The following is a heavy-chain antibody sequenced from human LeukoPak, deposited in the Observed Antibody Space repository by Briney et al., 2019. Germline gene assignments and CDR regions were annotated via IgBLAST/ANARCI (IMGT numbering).Heavy chain of an antibody. CDR1: GDSISSYY. V-gene: IGHV4-59*08. D-gene: IGHD3-10*01. J-gene: IGHJ4*02. CDR2: IYFSGRT. CDR3: ARQSLIRGVIIGDFDY. Sequence: SETLSLTCTVSGDSISSYYWSWLRQPPGKGLEWLGYIYFSGRTNYNPSLKSRLTMSVDTSKNQFSLKLSSVSAADTAVYYCARQSLIRGVIIGDFDYWGQGTLVTVSS.